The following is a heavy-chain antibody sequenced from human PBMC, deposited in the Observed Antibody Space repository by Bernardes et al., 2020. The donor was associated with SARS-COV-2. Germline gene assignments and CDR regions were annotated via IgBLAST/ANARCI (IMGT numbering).Heavy chain of an antibody. CDR1: GYTFTGYY. Sequence: ASVKVSCKASGYTFTGYYIHWVRQAPGQGLEWMGWINPNSGGTDYAQKFQGRVTMTRDTSITTAYMELSRLTSDDTAVYYCARSYSSSFSAFEIWGQGTMVTVSS. D-gene: IGHD6-13*01. J-gene: IGHJ3*02. V-gene: IGHV1-2*02. CDR3: ARSYSSSFSAFEI. CDR2: INPNSGGT.